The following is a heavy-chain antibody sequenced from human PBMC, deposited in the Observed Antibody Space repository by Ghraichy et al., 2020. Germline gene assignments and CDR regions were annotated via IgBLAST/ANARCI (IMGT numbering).Heavy chain of an antibody. D-gene: IGHD2-2*02. V-gene: IGHV4-59*01. CDR1: GGSISSYY. J-gene: IGHJ6*02. CDR3: ARGSLGYCSSTSCYSYYYYGMDV. CDR2: IYYSGST. Sequence: SETLSLTCTVSGGSISSYYWSWIRQPPGKGLEWIGYIYYSGSTNYNPSLKSRVTISVDTSKNQFSLKLSSVTAADTDVYYCARGSLGYCSSTSCYSYYYYGMDVWGQGTTVTVSS.